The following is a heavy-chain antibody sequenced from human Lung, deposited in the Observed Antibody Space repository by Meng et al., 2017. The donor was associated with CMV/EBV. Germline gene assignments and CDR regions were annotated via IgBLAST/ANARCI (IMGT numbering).Heavy chain of an antibody. D-gene: IGHD3-10*01. V-gene: IGHV1-18*04. CDR1: GYSFNSYI. Sequence: ASXXVSXKAYGYSFNSYIISWVRQAPGQGLEWRGWVNSYTGDTDYAQQFQERITMTTDTSTTTVYMELRSLRTDDTAAYYCARSSIMRGIIITGWFDPGGQGTXVTVSS. CDR2: VNSYTGDT. CDR3: ARSSIMRGIIITGWFDP. J-gene: IGHJ5*02.